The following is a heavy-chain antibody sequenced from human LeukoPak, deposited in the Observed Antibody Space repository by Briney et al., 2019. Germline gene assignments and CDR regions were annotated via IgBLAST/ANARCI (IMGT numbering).Heavy chain of an antibody. V-gene: IGHV4-59*01. Sequence: SETLSLTCTVSGGSISNYYWSWIRQPPGKGLEWIGYIYYSGSTNYNPSLESRVTISVDTSKNQFSLKLSSVTAADTAVYYCAGGYYYGSGSYPIDYWGQGTLVTVSS. J-gene: IGHJ4*02. CDR1: GGSISNYY. CDR2: IYYSGST. CDR3: AGGYYYGSGSYPIDY. D-gene: IGHD3-10*01.